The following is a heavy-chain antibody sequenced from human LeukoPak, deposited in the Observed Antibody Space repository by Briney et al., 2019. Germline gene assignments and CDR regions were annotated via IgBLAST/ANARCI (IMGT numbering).Heavy chain of an antibody. CDR3: VRDMDV. Sequence: PGGSLRLSCVTSGFTFSSYWMTWVRRAPGKGLEWVANINQDGHEKNYVDSVKGRFTISRDNPKNSPYLQMNSLRAEDTAVYFCVRDMDVWAQGTTVTVSS. CDR1: GFTFSSYW. V-gene: IGHV3-7*05. J-gene: IGHJ6*02. CDR2: INQDGHEK.